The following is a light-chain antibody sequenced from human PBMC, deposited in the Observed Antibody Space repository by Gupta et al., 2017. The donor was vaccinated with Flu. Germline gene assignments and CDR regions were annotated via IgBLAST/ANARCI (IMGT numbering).Light chain of an antibody. CDR1: QHIGSW. CDR3: LQANSFPLT. CDR2: AAS. J-gene: IGKJ4*01. V-gene: IGKV1-12*01. Sequence: PSTVSGSVGDRVSITCRASQHIGSWLAWYQVKPGKAPKLLIYAASTLESGVPSRFSASGYGADFTLTISSLQPEDFATYFCLQANSFPLTFGGGTKVEMK.